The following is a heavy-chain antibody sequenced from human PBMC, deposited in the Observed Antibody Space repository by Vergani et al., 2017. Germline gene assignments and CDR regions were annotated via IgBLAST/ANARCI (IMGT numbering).Heavy chain of an antibody. Sequence: EVQVVESGGGLVQPGGSLRLSCAASGFIFSDHYMDWVRQAPGKGLEWVGRIRNKANDYTTQYAASVKCRFTISRDDSKSYLYLQMNSIQTEDTSLYYRIRVGVSNWNDQHYNKWGQGTLVTVSS. V-gene: IGHV3-72*01. J-gene: IGHJ1*01. D-gene: IGHD1-1*01. CDR1: GFIFSDHY. CDR2: IRNKANDYTT. CDR3: IRVGVSNWNDQHYNK.